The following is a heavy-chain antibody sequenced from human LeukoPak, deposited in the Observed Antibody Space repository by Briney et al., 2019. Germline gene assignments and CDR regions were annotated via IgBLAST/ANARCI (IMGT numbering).Heavy chain of an antibody. V-gene: IGHV4-39*01. CDR1: GGSISSSSYY. D-gene: IGHD4-17*01. CDR2: IYYSGST. Sequence: PSETLSLTCTVSGGSISSSSYYWGWIRQSPGKGLEWIGSIYYSGSTYYNPSLKSRVTISVDTSKNQFSLKLSSVTAADTAVYYCARWTTVTSWFDPWGQGTLVTVSS. CDR3: ARWTTVTSWFDP. J-gene: IGHJ5*02.